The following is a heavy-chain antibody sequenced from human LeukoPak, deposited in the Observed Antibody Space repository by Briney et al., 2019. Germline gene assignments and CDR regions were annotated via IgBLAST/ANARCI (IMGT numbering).Heavy chain of an antibody. D-gene: IGHD7-27*01. CDR3: AREGVPGAFDI. Sequence: SETLSLTCTVSGGSISSYYWSWIRQPPGKGLEWIGYIYYSGSTNYNPSLKSRVTISVDTSKNQFSLKLSSVTAADTGVYYCAREGVPGAFDIWGQGTMVTVSS. CDR2: IYYSGST. V-gene: IGHV4-59*01. CDR1: GGSISSYY. J-gene: IGHJ3*02.